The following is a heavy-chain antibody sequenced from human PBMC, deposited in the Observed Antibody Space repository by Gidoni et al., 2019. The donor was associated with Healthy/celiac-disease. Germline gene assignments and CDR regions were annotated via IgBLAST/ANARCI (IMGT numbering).Heavy chain of an antibody. CDR2: LIPIFGTA. D-gene: IGHD6-19*01. J-gene: IGHJ4*02. CDR1: GGSFSSYA. CDR3: ASGEDSSGAFDY. V-gene: IGHV1-69*06. Sequence: QVQLVQSGAEVKRPGSSVKVSCKASGGSFSSYAISWVRQAPGQGLEWMGGLIPIFGTANYAQKFQGRVTITADKSTSTAYMELSSLRSEDTAVYYCASGEDSSGAFDYWGQGTLVTVSS.